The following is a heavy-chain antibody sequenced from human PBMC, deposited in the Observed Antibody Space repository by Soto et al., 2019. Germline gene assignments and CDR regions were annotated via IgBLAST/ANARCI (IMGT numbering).Heavy chain of an antibody. D-gene: IGHD3-10*01. CDR3: ARGSMVRGVIMIGLAFDI. V-gene: IGHV1-46*03. Sequence: ASVKVSCKASGYTFTSYYMRWVRQAPGQGLEWMGIINPSGGSTSYAQKFQGRVTMTRDTSTSTVYMELSSLRSEDTAVYYFARGSMVRGVIMIGLAFDIWGQGTMVTVSS. CDR2: INPSGGST. CDR1: GYTFTSYY. J-gene: IGHJ3*02.